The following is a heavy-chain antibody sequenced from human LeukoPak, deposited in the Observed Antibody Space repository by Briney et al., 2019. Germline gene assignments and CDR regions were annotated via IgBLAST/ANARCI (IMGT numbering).Heavy chain of an antibody. D-gene: IGHD5-12*01. J-gene: IGHJ4*02. Sequence: PGGSLRLSCAASGFAFSVYEMYWVRQAPGKGLEWVSYISSSGGTRYYADSVKGRFTISRDNAYNSLYLQMNSLRAEDTAVYYCATLTVASPFDYWGQGTLVTVSS. V-gene: IGHV3-48*03. CDR2: ISSSGGTR. CDR1: GFAFSVYE. CDR3: ATLTVASPFDY.